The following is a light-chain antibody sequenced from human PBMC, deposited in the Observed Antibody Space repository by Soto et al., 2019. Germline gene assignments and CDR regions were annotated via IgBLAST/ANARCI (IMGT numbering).Light chain of an antibody. CDR1: KLGDKY. J-gene: IGLJ2*01. Sequence: SYELTQPPSVSVSPGPTASITCSGDKLGDKYACWYQQKPGQSPVLVIYQDSKRPSGIPERFSGSNSGNTATLTISGTQAMDEADYYCQAWDRSTALVFGGGTQLTVL. CDR2: QDS. CDR3: QAWDRSTALV. V-gene: IGLV3-1*01.